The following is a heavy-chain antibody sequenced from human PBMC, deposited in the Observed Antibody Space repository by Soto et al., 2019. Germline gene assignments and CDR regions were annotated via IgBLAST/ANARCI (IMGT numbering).Heavy chain of an antibody. V-gene: IGHV2-5*01. J-gene: IGHJ2*01. D-gene: IGHD6-19*01. Sequence: QITLKESGPTLVKPTQTLTLTCTFSVFSLSTSGVGVGWFRQPPGKALEWLALIYWSDNKRYSPSLRTRLTITKDTSKNQVVLTLTNMDPVDTATYYCAHGLEGTWYFDLWGRGTLVTVSS. CDR3: AHGLEGTWYFDL. CDR2: IYWSDNK. CDR1: VFSLSTSGVG.